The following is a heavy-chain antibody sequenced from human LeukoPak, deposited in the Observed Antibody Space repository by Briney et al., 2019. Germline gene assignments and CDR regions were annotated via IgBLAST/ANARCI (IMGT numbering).Heavy chain of an antibody. CDR3: ARDPRLEMEGYFDY. D-gene: IGHD5-24*01. CDR2: IWYDGSNK. V-gene: IGHV3-33*01. J-gene: IGHJ4*02. Sequence: GRSLRLSCAASGFTFSSYGMHWGRQAPGKGLEWVAVIWYDGSNKYYADSVKGRFTISRDNSKNTLYLQMNSLRAEDTAVYYCARDPRLEMEGYFDYWGQGTLVTVSS. CDR1: GFTFSSYG.